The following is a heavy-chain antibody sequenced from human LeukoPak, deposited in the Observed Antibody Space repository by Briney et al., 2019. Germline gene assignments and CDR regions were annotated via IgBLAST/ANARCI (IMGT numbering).Heavy chain of an antibody. V-gene: IGHV1-69*01. CDR3: ARGAIVATIGDWFDP. CDR2: IIPIFGTA. J-gene: IGHJ5*02. CDR1: GGTFSSYA. D-gene: IGHD5-12*01. Sequence: GSSVNVSCKASGGTFSSYAISWVRQAPGQGLEWMGGIIPIFGTANYAQKFQGRVTITADESTSTAYMELGSLRSEDTAVYYCARGAIVATIGDWFDPWGQGTLVTVSS.